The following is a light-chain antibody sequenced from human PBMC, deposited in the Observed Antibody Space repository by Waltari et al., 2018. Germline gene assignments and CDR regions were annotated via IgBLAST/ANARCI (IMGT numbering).Light chain of an antibody. Sequence: IQMTQSPSALSASVGDRVTISCRASQNIYSNLAWYQQKPGKVPKLLIYAASSLQSGVLSRFSGSGSGRDFTLTISSLQPEDSAAYYCQHYYDNPFTFGPGTKLDIE. CDR1: QNIYSN. CDR2: AAS. CDR3: QHYYDNPFT. V-gene: IGKV1-6*01. J-gene: IGKJ3*01.